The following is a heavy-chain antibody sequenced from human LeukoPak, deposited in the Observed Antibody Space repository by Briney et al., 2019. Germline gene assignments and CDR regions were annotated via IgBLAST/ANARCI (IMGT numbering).Heavy chain of an antibody. CDR3: ARYSGGYLDY. J-gene: IGHJ4*02. Sequence: GGSLRLSCAASGFTFSSYSMNWVRQAPGKGLEWVSYITSGSSTIYYADSVKGRFTISRDNAKNSLYLQMKSLRAEDTAVYYCARYSGGYLDYWGQGTLVTAPS. V-gene: IGHV3-48*01. D-gene: IGHD1-26*01. CDR2: ITSGSSTI. CDR1: GFTFSSYS.